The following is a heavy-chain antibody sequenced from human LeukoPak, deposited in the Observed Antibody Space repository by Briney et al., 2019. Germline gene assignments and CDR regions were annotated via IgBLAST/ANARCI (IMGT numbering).Heavy chain of an antibody. CDR3: ARGLRRYYYDSSGYSPRFDP. CDR1: GGSFSGYY. CDR2: INHSGST. V-gene: IGHV4-34*01. J-gene: IGHJ5*02. D-gene: IGHD3-22*01. Sequence: SETLSLTCAVYGGSFSGYYWSWIRQPPGKGLEWIGEINHSGSTNYNPSLKSRVTISVDASKNQFSLKLSSVTAADTAVYYCARGLRRYYYDSSGYSPRFDPWGQGTLVTVSS.